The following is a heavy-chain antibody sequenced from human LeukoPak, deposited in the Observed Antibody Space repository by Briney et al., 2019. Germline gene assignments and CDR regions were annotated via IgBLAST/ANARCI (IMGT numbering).Heavy chain of an antibody. D-gene: IGHD5-18*01. CDR3: ARDLSGVTGYTYGRGIDY. J-gene: IGHJ4*02. CDR2: ISGSGDT. Sequence: GGSLRLSCAASGFTFSSYAMSWVRQAPGKGLEWVSSISGSGDTYYADSVKGRFTISRDNAKTSLYLQMNSLRAEDTAVYYCARDLSGVTGYTYGRGIDYWGQGTLVTVSS. CDR1: GFTFSSYA. V-gene: IGHV3-23*01.